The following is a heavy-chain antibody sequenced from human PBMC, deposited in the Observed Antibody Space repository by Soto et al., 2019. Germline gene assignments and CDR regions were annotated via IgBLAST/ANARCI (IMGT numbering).Heavy chain of an antibody. Sequence: QVQLQETGPGLVKPSQTLSLTCGVSGKSIRSAGYYWTWIRQRPGKGLEWIGHISYFGDTHYSTSLTSRVTISLYPSKNQCSLELTSVKAADTAVYYCATSPPGDNDAFDVWGQGTLVSVSS. CDR3: ATSPPGDNDAFDV. CDR2: ISYFGDT. CDR1: GKSIRSAGYY. D-gene: IGHD4-17*01. V-gene: IGHV4-31*11. J-gene: IGHJ3*01.